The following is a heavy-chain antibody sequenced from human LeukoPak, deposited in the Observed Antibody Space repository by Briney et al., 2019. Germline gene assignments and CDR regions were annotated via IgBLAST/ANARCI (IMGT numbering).Heavy chain of an antibody. CDR3: AKRGIVSRAVIIIGLHKESYYFDY. D-gene: IGHD3-10*01. CDR1: GISISNYS. CDR2: ISDRGGST. J-gene: IGHJ4*02. Sequence: GGSLRLSCAVSGISISNYSMSWVRQAPGKGVELVTGISDRGGSTNYTDSVKGRFIMSRDRSKNTVYLQMNSLCVEDTTVYFCAKRGIVSRAVIIIGLHKESYYFDYWGQGILVTVSS. V-gene: IGHV3-23*01.